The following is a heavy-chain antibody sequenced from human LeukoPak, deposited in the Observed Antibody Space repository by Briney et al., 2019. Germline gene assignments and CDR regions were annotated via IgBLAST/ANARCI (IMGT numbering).Heavy chain of an antibody. V-gene: IGHV1-3*01. D-gene: IGHD3-10*01. Sequence: ASVKVFCKASGYTFSRYAIHWMRQAPGQRLEWMGWINAGNGNARYSQSFQDRITISRDTSANTVYMELSSLRSEDTAVYYCARDREYFGSGSVFFFYYAVDVWGQGTTVTVSS. CDR1: GYTFSRYA. CDR3: ARDREYFGSGSVFFFYYAVDV. CDR2: INAGNGNA. J-gene: IGHJ6*02.